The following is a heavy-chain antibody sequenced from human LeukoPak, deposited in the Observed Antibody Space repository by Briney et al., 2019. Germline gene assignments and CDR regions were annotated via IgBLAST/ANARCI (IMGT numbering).Heavy chain of an antibody. CDR1: GGSFSGYY. V-gene: IGHV4-34*01. D-gene: IGHD2-2*01. Sequence: SETLSLTCAVYGGSFSGYYWSWIRQPPGKGLEWIGEINHSGSTNYNPSLKSRVTMSVDTSKNQFSLKLSSVTAADTAVYYCARDGDIVVVPAAKRFDPWGQGTLVTVSS. J-gene: IGHJ5*02. CDR3: ARDGDIVVVPAAKRFDP. CDR2: INHSGST.